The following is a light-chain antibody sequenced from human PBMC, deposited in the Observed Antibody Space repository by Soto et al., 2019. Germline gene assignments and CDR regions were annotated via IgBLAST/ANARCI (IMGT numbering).Light chain of an antibody. Sequence: AIQMTQSPSSLSASVGDRITITCRASQGIRSHLGWYQQKPGKAPNLLIYAASSLQSGVPSRFSGSGFGTDFTLTISSLQPEDFATYYCLQDYTYPWTFGQGTKVEIK. CDR3: LQDYTYPWT. CDR1: QGIRSH. J-gene: IGKJ1*01. V-gene: IGKV1-6*01. CDR2: AAS.